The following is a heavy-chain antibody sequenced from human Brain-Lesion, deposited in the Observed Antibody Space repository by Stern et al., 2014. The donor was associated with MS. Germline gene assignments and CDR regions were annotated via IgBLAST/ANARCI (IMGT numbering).Heavy chain of an antibody. CDR1: GGSISSGGYY. Sequence: VQLVESGPGLVKPSQTLSLSCTVSGGSISSGGYYWSWIRQPAGKGLEWIGRIFNSGSTRHNPSLKSRVPISIDPSKTQSSLRLTSMTAADTAVYYCARGRVVPGFQYYATDVWGQGTTVIVSS. V-gene: IGHV4-61*02. D-gene: IGHD2-2*01. CDR2: IFNSGST. J-gene: IGHJ6*02. CDR3: ARGRVVPGFQYYATDV.